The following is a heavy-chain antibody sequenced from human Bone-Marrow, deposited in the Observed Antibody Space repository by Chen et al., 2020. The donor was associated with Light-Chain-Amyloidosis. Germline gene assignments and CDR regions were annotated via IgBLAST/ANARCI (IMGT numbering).Heavy chain of an antibody. D-gene: IGHD1-7*01. J-gene: IGHJ3*01. CDR3: ARGGGGITGTTLAYAFDV. V-gene: IGHV4-34*02. Sequence: QVQLQQWGAGLLKPSETLSLTCAVYGGSFSEFSWTWIRQPPGKGLEWVGDINHSGNTNYNPSLRSGVCISVDASKNRFALKLNSVTGADTSVYYCARGGGGITGTTLAYAFDVWGQGAMVTVSS. CDR2: INHSGNT. CDR1: GGSFSEFS.